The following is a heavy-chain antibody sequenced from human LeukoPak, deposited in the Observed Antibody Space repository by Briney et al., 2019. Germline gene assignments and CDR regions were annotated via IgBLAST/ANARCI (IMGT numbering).Heavy chain of an antibody. CDR3: ARVGDYYDSSGYYFDY. Sequence: SVRVSCKASGYTFTGYYMHWVRQAPGQGLEWMGRIIPIFGTANYAQKFQGRVTITTDESTSTAYMELSSLRSEDTAVYYCARVGDYYDSSGYYFDYWGQGTLVTVSS. J-gene: IGHJ4*02. D-gene: IGHD3-22*01. CDR1: GYTFTGYY. CDR2: IIPIFGTA. V-gene: IGHV1-69*05.